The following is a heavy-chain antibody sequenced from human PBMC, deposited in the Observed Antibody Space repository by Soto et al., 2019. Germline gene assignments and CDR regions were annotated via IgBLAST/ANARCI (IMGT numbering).Heavy chain of an antibody. V-gene: IGHV3-21*01. Sequence: GGSLRLSCISSGFTFRTYTMNWVRQAPGKGLEWVSGIRGFSPYTFYAESVKGRFTISRDNAKNSLYLQMNSLRAEDTAVYYCARYGVGWFDPWGQGTLVTVSS. CDR1: GFTFRTYT. CDR2: IRGFSPYT. J-gene: IGHJ5*02. CDR3: ARYGVGWFDP. D-gene: IGHD2-15*01.